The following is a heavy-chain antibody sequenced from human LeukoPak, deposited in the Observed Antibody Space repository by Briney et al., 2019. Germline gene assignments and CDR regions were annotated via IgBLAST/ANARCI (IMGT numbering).Heavy chain of an antibody. CDR2: IYYSGST. V-gene: IGHV4-31*03. CDR1: GGAISSGGYY. CDR3: ARDSRAAYCGGDCLDAFDI. D-gene: IGHD2-21*02. J-gene: IGHJ3*02. Sequence: SQTLSLTCTVSGGAISSGGYYWSWIRQHPGKGLEWIGYIYYSGSTYYNPSLKSRVTISVETSKNQFSLKLSSVTAADTAVYYCARDSRAAYCGGDCLDAFDIWGQGTMVTVPS.